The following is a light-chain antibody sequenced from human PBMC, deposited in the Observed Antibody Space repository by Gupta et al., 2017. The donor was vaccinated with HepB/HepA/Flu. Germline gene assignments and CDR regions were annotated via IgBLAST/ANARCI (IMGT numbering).Light chain of an antibody. CDR3: QQYGSSSWT. CDR1: QSVSSSY. CDR2: GAS. V-gene: IGKV3-20*01. Sequence: EIVLTQSPCTLSLSPGERATLSCRASQSVSSSYLAWYQQKPGQAPRLLIYGASSGSGTDFTLTISRLEPEDFAVYYCQQYGSSSWTFGQGTKVEIK. J-gene: IGKJ1*01.